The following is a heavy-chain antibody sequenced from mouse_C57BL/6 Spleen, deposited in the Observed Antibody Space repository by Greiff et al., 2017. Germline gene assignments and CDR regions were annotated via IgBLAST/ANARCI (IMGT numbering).Heavy chain of an antibody. D-gene: IGHD2-4*01. V-gene: IGHV3-6*01. J-gene: IGHJ4*01. CDR3: ARDGYYDYDGYAMDY. Sequence: DVKLQESGPGLVKPSQSLSLTCSVTGYSITSGYYWNWIRQFPGNKLEWMGYISYDGSNNYNPSLKNRISITRDTSKYQFFLKLNSVTTEDTATYYCARDGYYDYDGYAMDYWGQGTSVTVSA. CDR1: GYSITSGYY. CDR2: ISYDGSN.